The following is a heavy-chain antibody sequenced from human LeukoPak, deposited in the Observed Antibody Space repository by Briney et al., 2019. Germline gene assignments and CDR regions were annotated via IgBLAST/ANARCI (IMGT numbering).Heavy chain of an antibody. V-gene: IGHV3-30-3*01. CDR3: ARVDSPRGTGYFDY. Sequence: GGSLRLSCAASGFTFSSYAMHWVRQAPGKGLEWVAVISYDGSNKYYADSVKGRFTISRDNSKNTLYLQMNSLRAEDTAVYYCARVDSPRGTGYFDYWGQGTPVTVSS. CDR1: GFTFSSYA. CDR2: ISYDGSNK. J-gene: IGHJ4*02. D-gene: IGHD3-10*01.